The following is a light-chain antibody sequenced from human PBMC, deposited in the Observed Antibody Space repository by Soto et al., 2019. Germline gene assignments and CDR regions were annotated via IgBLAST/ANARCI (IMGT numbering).Light chain of an antibody. J-gene: IGKJ5*01. V-gene: IGKV1-33*01. CDR3: QPYDNLSIT. CDR1: LNIGDS. Sequence: EIQMTQYPSSISASVGDRFTITGMAILNIGDSLSWFQQKAGKPHTQLIYGAYALQSGVPSRFSGSGSGTDFTLTISSLQPEDIATYYCQPYDNLSITVGPVTRLEIK. CDR2: GAY.